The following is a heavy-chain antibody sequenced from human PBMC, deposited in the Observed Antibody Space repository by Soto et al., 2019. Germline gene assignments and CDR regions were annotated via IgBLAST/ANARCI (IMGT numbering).Heavy chain of an antibody. V-gene: IGHV1-3*01. CDR3: ARSDFRGYSYGGDAFDI. D-gene: IGHD5-18*01. CDR1: GYTFTSYA. Sequence: ASVKVSCKASGYTFTSYAMHLVRQAPGQRLEWMGWINAGNGNTKYSQKFQGRVTITRDTSASTAYMELSSLRSEDTAVYYCARSDFRGYSYGGDAFDIWXQGTMVTVSS. J-gene: IGHJ3*02. CDR2: INAGNGNT.